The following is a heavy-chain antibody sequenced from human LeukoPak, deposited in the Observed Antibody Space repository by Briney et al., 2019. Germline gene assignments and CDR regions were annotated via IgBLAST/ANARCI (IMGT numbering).Heavy chain of an antibody. V-gene: IGHV3-9*01. Sequence: SWNSGSIGYADSGKGRFTISRDNAKNSLYLQMNSLRAEDTALYYCAKDPGEVVTPGSHFDYWGQGTLVTVSS. J-gene: IGHJ4*02. CDR2: SWNSGSI. CDR3: AKDPGEVVTPGSHFDY. D-gene: IGHD4-23*01.